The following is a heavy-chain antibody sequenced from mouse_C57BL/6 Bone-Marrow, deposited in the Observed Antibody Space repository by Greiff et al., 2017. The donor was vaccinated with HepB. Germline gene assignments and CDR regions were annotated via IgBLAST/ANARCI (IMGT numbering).Heavy chain of an antibody. V-gene: IGHV1-54*01. D-gene: IGHD2-4*01. Sequence: VKLMESGAELVRPGTSVKVSCKASGYAFTNYLIEWVKQRPGQGLEWIGVINPGSGGTNYNEKFKGKATLTADKSSSTAYMQLSSLTSEDAAVYFCAKHYEYEEYYSKDYWGQGTPVTVSS. CDR3: AKHYEYEEYYSKDY. CDR2: INPGSGGT. J-gene: IGHJ4*01. CDR1: GYAFTNYL.